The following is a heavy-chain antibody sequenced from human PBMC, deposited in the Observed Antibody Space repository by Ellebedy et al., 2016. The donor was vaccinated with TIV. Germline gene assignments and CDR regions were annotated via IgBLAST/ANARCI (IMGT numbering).Heavy chain of an antibody. J-gene: IGHJ5*02. V-gene: IGHV4-4*07. D-gene: IGHD2-2*01. CDR2: IYTSGST. Sequence: SETLSLTXTVSGGSISSYDWSWIRQPAGKGLEWIGRIYTSGSTNYNPSLKSRVTMSVDTSKNQFSLKLSSVTAADTAVYYCARDTGRYCSSTSCPNWFNPWGQGTLVTVSS. CDR3: ARDTGRYCSSTSCPNWFNP. CDR1: GGSISSYD.